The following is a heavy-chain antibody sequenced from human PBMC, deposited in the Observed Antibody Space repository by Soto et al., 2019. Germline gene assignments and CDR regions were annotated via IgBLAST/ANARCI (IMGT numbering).Heavy chain of an antibody. V-gene: IGHV3-33*01. Sequence: QVQLVESGGGVVQPGRSLRLSCAASGFTFSSYGMHWVRQAPGKGLEWVAVIWDDGSNKYYADSVKGRFTISRDNSKNTLYLQMSSLRAEDTAVYYCARGQTTVTTDLYYFDYWGQGTLVTVSS. CDR2: IWDDGSNK. J-gene: IGHJ4*02. D-gene: IGHD4-17*01. CDR1: GFTFSSYG. CDR3: ARGQTTVTTDLYYFDY.